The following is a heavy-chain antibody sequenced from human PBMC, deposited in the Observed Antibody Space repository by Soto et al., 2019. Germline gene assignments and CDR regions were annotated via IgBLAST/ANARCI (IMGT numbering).Heavy chain of an antibody. J-gene: IGHJ6*02. D-gene: IGHD1-1*01. V-gene: IGHV3-30-3*01. CDR1: GFTFSTYA. Sequence: LRLSCAASGFTFSTYAVHWVRQAPGKGLEWVAVISYDVNKKYYADSVKGRFTISRDNSKNMLYLLMDSLRAEDTAVYYCARGLEAYYYYGMDVWGQGTAVTVSS. CDR2: ISYDVNKK. CDR3: ARGLEAYYYYGMDV.